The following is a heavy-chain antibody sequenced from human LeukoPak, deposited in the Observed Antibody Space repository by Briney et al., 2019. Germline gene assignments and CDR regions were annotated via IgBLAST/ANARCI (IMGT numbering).Heavy chain of an antibody. D-gene: IGHD3-22*01. CDR3: AKSDDSSGYYYGIVY. J-gene: IGHJ4*02. V-gene: IGHV3-23*01. Sequence: PGGSLRLSCAVSGFTFSNYVMSWVRQAPGKGLEWVSAISGSGGSTYYADSVKGRFTISRDNSKNTLYLQMNSLRAEDTAVYNCAKSDDSSGYYYGIVYWGQGTLVTVSS. CDR1: GFTFSNYV. CDR2: ISGSGGST.